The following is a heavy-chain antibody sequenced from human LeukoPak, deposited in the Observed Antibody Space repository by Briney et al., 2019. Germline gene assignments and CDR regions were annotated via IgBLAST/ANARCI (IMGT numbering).Heavy chain of an antibody. CDR3: AKDGGGNLDYFDY. J-gene: IGHJ4*02. D-gene: IGHD2-21*02. V-gene: IGHV3-23*01. Sequence: GGSLRLSCAASGFTFSSYAMSWVRQAPGKGLEWVSAISGSGGSTYYADSVKGRFTISRDNSKNTLYLRMNSLRAEDTAVYYCAKDGGGNLDYFDYWGQGTLVTVSS. CDR2: ISGSGGST. CDR1: GFTFSSYA.